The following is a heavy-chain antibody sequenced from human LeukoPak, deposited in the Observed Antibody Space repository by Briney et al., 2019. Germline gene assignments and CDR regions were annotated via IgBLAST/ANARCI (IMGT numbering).Heavy chain of an antibody. CDR2: ISYDGSNK. D-gene: IGHD3-10*01. CDR1: GFTFSSYG. CDR3: ARALITMVRDDAFDI. Sequence: GGSLRLSCAASGFTFSSYGMHWVRQAPGKGLEWVSVISYDGSNKYYADSVKGRFTISRDNAKNSLYLQMNTLRAEDTAVYYCARALITMVRDDAFDIWGQGTMVTVSS. J-gene: IGHJ3*02. V-gene: IGHV3-30*03.